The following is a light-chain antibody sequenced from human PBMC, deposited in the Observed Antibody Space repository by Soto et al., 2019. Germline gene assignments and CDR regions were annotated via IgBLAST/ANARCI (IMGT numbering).Light chain of an antibody. J-gene: IGLJ1*01. CDR3: SSYTSSSTLV. CDR1: SSDDGGYNY. CDR2: DVS. V-gene: IGLV2-14*01. Sequence: QSVLTQPASVSGSPGQSITISCTGTSSDDGGYNYVSWYQQHPGKAPKLMIYDVSNRPSGVSNRFSGSKSGNTASLTISGFQAEDEADYYCSSYTSSSTLVFGTGTRSPS.